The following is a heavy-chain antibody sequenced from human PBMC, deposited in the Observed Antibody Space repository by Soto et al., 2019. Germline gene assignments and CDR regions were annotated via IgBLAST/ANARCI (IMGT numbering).Heavy chain of an antibody. J-gene: IGHJ4*02. CDR1: GGSFSGYY. CDR3: ARGVATVVTSYFDY. D-gene: IGHD4-17*01. CDR2: INHRGST. Sequence: QVQLQQWGAGLLKPSETLSLTCAVYGGSFSGYYWSWIRQPPGKGLEWIGEINHRGSTNYNPSLKRRVTISVDTSKNQFSLKLSSVTAADTAVYYCARGVATVVTSYFDYWGQGTLVTVSS. V-gene: IGHV4-34*01.